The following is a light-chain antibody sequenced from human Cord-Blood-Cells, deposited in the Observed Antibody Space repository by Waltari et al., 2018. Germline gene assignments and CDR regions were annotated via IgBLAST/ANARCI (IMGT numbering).Light chain of an antibody. V-gene: IGLV2-11*01. CDR2: DVS. CDR3: CSYAGSYTVV. J-gene: IGLJ2*01. CDR1: SSDVGGYNS. Sequence: QPALTQPRPVSGSPGPSVTISCTGTSSDVGGYNSVPWYQQHPGKAPKLMIYDVSTRPSGVPDRFSGSKAGNTASLSISGLQAEDEADYYCCSYAGSYTVVFGGGTKLTVL.